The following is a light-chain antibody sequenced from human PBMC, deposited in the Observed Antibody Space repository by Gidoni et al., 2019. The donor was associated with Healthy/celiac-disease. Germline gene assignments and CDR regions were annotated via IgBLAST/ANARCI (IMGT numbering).Light chain of an antibody. V-gene: IGKV3-11*01. J-gene: IGKJ2*01. Sequence: EIVLTQSPATLSLSPGERATLSCRASQSVSSSLAWYQQKPGQAPRLLIYDASNGATGIPARFSGSGSGTDFTLTISSLEPEDFAVYYCQQRSNWPRSYTFGQGTKLEIK. CDR2: DAS. CDR1: QSVSSS. CDR3: QQRSNWPRSYT.